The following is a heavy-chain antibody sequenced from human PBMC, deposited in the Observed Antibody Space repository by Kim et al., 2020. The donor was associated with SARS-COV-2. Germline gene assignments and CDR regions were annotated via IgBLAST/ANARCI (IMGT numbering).Heavy chain of an antibody. D-gene: IGHD5-12*01. Sequence: GGSLRLSCAASGFTFSSYGMHWVRQAPGKGLEWVAVISYDGSNKYYADSVKGRFTISRDNSKNTLYLQMNSLRAEDTAVYYCAKVIVEMATIQGFDIWG. CDR2: ISYDGSNK. V-gene: IGHV3-30*18. CDR1: GFTFSSYG. J-gene: IGHJ3*02. CDR3: AKVIVEMATIQGFDI.